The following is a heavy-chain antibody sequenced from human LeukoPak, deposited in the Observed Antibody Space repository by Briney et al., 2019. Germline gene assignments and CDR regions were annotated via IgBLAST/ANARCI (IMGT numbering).Heavy chain of an antibody. D-gene: IGHD5-18*01. V-gene: IGHV1-58*02. CDR1: GFTFTSSA. Sequence: SVKVSCKASGFTFTSSAMQWVRQARGQRLEWIGWIVVGSGNTNYAQKFQERVTITRDMSTSTAYMELRSLRSDDTAVYYCARGGVDTGYYYYYGMDVWGQGTTVTVSS. CDR3: ARGGVDTGYYYYYGMDV. CDR2: IVVGSGNT. J-gene: IGHJ6*02.